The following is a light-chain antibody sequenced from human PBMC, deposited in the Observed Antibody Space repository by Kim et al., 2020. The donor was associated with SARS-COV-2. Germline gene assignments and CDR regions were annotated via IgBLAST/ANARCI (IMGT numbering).Light chain of an antibody. J-gene: IGLJ2*01. CDR2: QDA. CDR1: KLEDKF. V-gene: IGLV3-1*01. CDR3: QAWDSSTVV. Sequence: SYELTQPPSVSVSPGQTASITCSGEKLEDKFACWYQQKPGQSPVLVIYQDAKWPSGIPERFSGSNSGNTATLTISGAQAMDEADYYCQAWDSSTVVFGGGTKLTVL.